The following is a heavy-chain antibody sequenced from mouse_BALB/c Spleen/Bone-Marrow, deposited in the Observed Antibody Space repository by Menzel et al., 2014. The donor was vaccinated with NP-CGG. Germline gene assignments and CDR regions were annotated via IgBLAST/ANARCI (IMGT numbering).Heavy chain of an antibody. V-gene: IGHV2-2*02. J-gene: IGHJ4*01. CDR3: ARNGDYAMDY. Sequence: VMLVESGPGLVQPSQSLSITCTVSGFSLTSYGVHWVRQSPGKGLEWLGVIWSGGSTDYNAAFISRLSISKDNSKSXVFFKMNSLQANDTAIYYCARNGDYAMDYWGQGTSVTVSS. CDR2: IWSGGST. CDR1: GFSLTSYG.